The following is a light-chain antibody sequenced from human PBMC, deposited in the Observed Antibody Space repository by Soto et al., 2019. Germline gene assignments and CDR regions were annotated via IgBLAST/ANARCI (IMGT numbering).Light chain of an antibody. J-gene: IGLJ3*02. CDR3: SSYTSTNSWV. CDR1: SSDVGGYNY. V-gene: IGLV2-14*01. CDR2: DVR. Sequence: QSSLTQSASVSGSPGQSITISCTGTSSDVGGYNYVSWYQQHPGKAPKLIIYDVRNRPSGVSTRFSGSKSGNTASMNIYGLQAEDEADYSCSSYTSTNSWVFGGGTQLNVL.